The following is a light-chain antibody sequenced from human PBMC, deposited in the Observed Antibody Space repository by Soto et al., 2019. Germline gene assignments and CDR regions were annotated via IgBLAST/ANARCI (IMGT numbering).Light chain of an antibody. V-gene: IGKV3-20*01. CDR1: QSVSSNF. J-gene: IGKJ2*01. CDR2: GAS. Sequence: EIVLTQSPGTLSLSPGDRATLSCRASQSVSSNFLAWYQQKPGQAPRLLIYGASIRATGIPDRFSGSGSGTDFTLTISSLQSEDFAVYYCQQYDNWPPYTFGQGTKLEIK. CDR3: QQYDNWPPYT.